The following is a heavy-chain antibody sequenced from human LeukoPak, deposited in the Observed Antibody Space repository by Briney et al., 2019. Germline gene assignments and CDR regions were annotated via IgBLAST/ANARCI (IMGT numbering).Heavy chain of an antibody. CDR3: ARIKRWSGSYSY. D-gene: IGHD1-26*01. V-gene: IGHV4-34*01. Sequence: SETLSLTCAVYGGSFSGYYWSWIRQPPGKGLEWIGEINRSGSTNYNPSLKSRVTISVDTSKNQFSLKLSSVTAADTAVYYCARIKRWSGSYSYWGQGTLVTVSS. J-gene: IGHJ4*02. CDR1: GGSFSGYY. CDR2: INRSGST.